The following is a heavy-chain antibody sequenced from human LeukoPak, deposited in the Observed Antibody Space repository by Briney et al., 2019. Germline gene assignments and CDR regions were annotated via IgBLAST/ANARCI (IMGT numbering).Heavy chain of an antibody. CDR2: ISAYNGNT. CDR1: GYTFISYG. J-gene: IGHJ5*02. CDR3: ARDRYYYDSSGYQFDP. D-gene: IGHD3-22*01. V-gene: IGHV1-18*01. Sequence: ASVKVSCNTSGYTFISYGITWVRQAPGQGLEWMGWISAYNGNTNYAQKLQGRVTMTTDTSTSTAYMELRSLRSDDTAVYYCARDRYYYDSSGYQFDPWGQGTLVTVSS.